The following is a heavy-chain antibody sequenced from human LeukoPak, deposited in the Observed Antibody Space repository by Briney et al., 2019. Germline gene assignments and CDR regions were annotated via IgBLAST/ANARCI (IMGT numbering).Heavy chain of an antibody. CDR3: AKLGRGECSGGDCYSWFDP. V-gene: IGHV3-23*01. J-gene: IGHJ5*02. D-gene: IGHD2-21*02. CDR1: GITFSKYA. CDR2: IDGSGGRT. Sequence: RGSLRLSCAASGITFSKYAMSWVRQAPGKGLEWVSTIDGSGGRTYYADSVKGRFTISRDNSENTLCLQMNSLRAEDTALYYCAKLGRGECSGGDCYSWFDPWGQGTLVTVSS.